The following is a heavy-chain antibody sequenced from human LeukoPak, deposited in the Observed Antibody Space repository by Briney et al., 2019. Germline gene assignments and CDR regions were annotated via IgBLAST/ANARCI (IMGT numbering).Heavy chain of an antibody. V-gene: IGHV3-23*01. Sequence: GGSLRLSCAASGFTFSSYAMSWVRQAPGKGLEWVSAISGSGGSTYYVDSVKGRFTISRDNSKNTLYLQMNSLRAEDTAVYYCAKVKDITMIVVVITTIFDYWGQGTLVTVSS. CDR3: AKVKDITMIVVVITTIFDY. CDR2: ISGSGGST. J-gene: IGHJ4*02. CDR1: GFTFSSYA. D-gene: IGHD3-22*01.